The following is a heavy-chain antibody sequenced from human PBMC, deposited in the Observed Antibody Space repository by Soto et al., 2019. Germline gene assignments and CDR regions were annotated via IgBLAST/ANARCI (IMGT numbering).Heavy chain of an antibody. Sequence: SETLSLTCTVSGGSVRGGTYYWSWIRQPPGKGLESIGYIYYTGSTNYNPSLKSRVTISVDTSKNQFSLKLTSVTAADTAVYYCARGAGVATIEGFFDYWGQGTLVTVSS. CDR3: ARGAGVATIEGFFDY. V-gene: IGHV4-61*01. D-gene: IGHD5-12*01. CDR1: GGSVRGGTYY. CDR2: IYYTGST. J-gene: IGHJ4*02.